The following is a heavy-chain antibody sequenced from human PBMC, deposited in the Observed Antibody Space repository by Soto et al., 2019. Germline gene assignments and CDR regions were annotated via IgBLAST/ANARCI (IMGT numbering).Heavy chain of an antibody. CDR1: GFTFSSYE. CDR2: ISSSGSTI. V-gene: IGHV3-48*03. CDR3: ARVGLIGLPHYYYGMDV. J-gene: IGHJ6*02. Sequence: EVQLVESGGGLVQPGGSLRLSCAASGFTFSSYEMNWVRQAPGKGLEWVSYISSSGSTIYYADSVKGRFTISRDNAKNSLYLQMNSLRAEETAVYYCARVGLIGLPHYYYGMDVWGQGTTVTVSS. D-gene: IGHD3-22*01.